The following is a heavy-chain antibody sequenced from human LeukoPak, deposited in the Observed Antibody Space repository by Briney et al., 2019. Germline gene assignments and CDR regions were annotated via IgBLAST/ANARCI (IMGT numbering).Heavy chain of an antibody. J-gene: IGHJ4*02. CDR1: GFTFSRYW. Sequence: PGGSLRLSCVASGFTFSRYWMHWVRQAPGKGLVWVSRMNTDGSRTDYADSVKGRFTISRDNAKNTLYLQMNSLGAEDTAVYSCASDFGGSDGYWGQGTLVTVSS. CDR2: MNTDGSRT. CDR3: ASDFGGSDGY. V-gene: IGHV3-74*01. D-gene: IGHD2-15*01.